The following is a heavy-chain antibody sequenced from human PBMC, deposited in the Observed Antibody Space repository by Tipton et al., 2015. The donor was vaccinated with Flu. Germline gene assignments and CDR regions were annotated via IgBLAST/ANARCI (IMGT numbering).Heavy chain of an antibody. CDR3: VRGVATGNYCYGMDV. CDR2: IYHNGGT. Sequence: SLRLSCAVSGGSISTSHWWSWVRQTPAKGLEWIGEIYHNGGTNYNPSLKSRVTISVDKSNNEFSLKVTSVTAADTAVYFCVRGVATGNYCYGMDVRGQGTTVTVSS. J-gene: IGHJ6*02. CDR1: GGSISTSHW. D-gene: IGHD1-1*01. V-gene: IGHV4-4*01.